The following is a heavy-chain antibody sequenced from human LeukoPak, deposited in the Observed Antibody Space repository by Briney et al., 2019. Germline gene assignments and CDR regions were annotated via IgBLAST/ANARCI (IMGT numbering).Heavy chain of an antibody. CDR3: ATEGKMVRGLYTDY. J-gene: IGHJ4*02. Sequence: ASVKVSCKASGYTFTSYGISWVRQAPGKGLEWMGRFDPEDGETIYAQKFQGRVTMTADTSADTAYMELSSLRSEDTAVYYCATEGKMVRGLYTDYWGQGTLVTVSS. D-gene: IGHD3-10*01. V-gene: IGHV1-24*01. CDR2: FDPEDGET. CDR1: GYTFTSYG.